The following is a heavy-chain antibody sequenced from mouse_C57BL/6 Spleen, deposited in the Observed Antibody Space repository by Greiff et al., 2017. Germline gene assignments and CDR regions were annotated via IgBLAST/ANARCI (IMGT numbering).Heavy chain of an antibody. Sequence: QVQLQQPGAELVKPGASVKLSCKASGYTFTSYWMQWVKQRPGQGLAWIGEIDPSDSYTNYNQKFKGKATLTVDTSSSTAYMQLSSLTSEDSAVYYCASGYYGSSYFDYWGQGTTLTVSS. V-gene: IGHV1-50*01. J-gene: IGHJ2*01. CDR3: ASGYYGSSYFDY. CDR2: IDPSDSYT. D-gene: IGHD1-1*01. CDR1: GYTFTSYW.